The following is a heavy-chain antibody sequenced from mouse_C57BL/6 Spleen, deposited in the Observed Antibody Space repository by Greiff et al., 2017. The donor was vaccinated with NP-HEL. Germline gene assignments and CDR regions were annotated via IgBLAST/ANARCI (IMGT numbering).Heavy chain of an antibody. CDR1: GFSLTSYA. CDR3: ARNSLPDYYAMDY. CDR2: IWTGGGT. Sequence: VQLVESGPGLVAPSQSLSITCTVSGFSLTSYAISWVRQPPGKGLEWLGVIWTGGGTNYNSALKSRLSISKDNSKSQVFLKMNSLQTDDTARYCCARNSLPDYYAMDYWGQGASVTVSS. J-gene: IGHJ4*01. V-gene: IGHV2-9-1*01. D-gene: IGHD2-10*01.